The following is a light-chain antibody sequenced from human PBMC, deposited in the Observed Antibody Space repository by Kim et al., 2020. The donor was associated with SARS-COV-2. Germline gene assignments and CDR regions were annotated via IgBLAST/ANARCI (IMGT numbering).Light chain of an antibody. CDR3: CSYAGTYNHVV. J-gene: IGLJ2*01. CDR2: DVS. Sequence: QSVLTQPRSVSGSPGQSVTISCTGTSSDVGGYNYVSWYQQHPGKAPKLMIYDVSKWPSGVPDRFSGSKSGNTATLTISGLQAEDEADYYCCSYAGTYNHVVFGGGTQLTVL. CDR1: SSDVGGYNY. V-gene: IGLV2-11*01.